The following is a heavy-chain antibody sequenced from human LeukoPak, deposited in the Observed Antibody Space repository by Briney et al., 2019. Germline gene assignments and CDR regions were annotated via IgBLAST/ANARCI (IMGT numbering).Heavy chain of an antibody. J-gene: IGHJ4*02. CDR2: ISSDESIT. CDR1: GFTFSSYS. CDR3: ARVSLSSGCLSN. V-gene: IGHV3-74*01. D-gene: IGHD6-19*01. Sequence: GGSLRLSCAASGFTFSSYSMNWVRQAPGKGLVWVSRISSDESITSYADFVKGRFTISRDNAKNTLFLQMNGLRAEDTAVYYCARVSLSSGCLSNWGQGTLVTVSS.